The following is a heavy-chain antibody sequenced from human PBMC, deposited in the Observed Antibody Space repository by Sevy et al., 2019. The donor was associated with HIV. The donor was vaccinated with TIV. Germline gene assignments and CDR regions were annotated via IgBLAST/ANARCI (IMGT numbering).Heavy chain of an antibody. D-gene: IGHD3-22*01. CDR3: VRGADYYDRGGANCDS. CDR2: IWYDGSSE. Sequence: GGSLRLSCAASGFSFSKYGMHWVRQAPGKGLEWVALIWYDGSSEYYADSVKGRFTISRDNSNNTLYLQVNSLRAEDTAVCYCVRGADYYDRGGANCDSWGQGTLVTVSS. CDR1: GFSFSKYG. V-gene: IGHV3-33*01. J-gene: IGHJ4*02.